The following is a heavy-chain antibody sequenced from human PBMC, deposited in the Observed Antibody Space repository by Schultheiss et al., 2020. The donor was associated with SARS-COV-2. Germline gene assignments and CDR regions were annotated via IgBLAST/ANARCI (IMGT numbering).Heavy chain of an antibody. CDR3: ARVASSDGAFDI. CDR2: ISSSSSTI. D-gene: IGHD5-24*01. V-gene: IGHV3-48*01. J-gene: IGHJ3*02. Sequence: GESLKISCAASGFTFSSYSMNWVRQAPGKGLEWFSYISSSSSTIYYADSVKGRFTISRDNAKNSLYLQMNSLRAEDTAVYYCARVASSDGAFDIWGQGTMVTVSS. CDR1: GFTFSSYS.